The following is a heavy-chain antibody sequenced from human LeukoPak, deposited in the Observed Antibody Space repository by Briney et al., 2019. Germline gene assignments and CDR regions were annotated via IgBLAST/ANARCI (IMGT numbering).Heavy chain of an antibody. V-gene: IGHV3-23*01. CDR2: ISGSGDNT. CDR1: GFTLSYYA. J-gene: IGHJ4*02. D-gene: IGHD5-12*01. Sequence: GGSLILSCAAPGFTLSYYAMSSVRQAPGKGLEWVSIISGSGDNTHYADSVKGRFTISRDNSKNTLYLQMKTLSAEDTAIYYCARRGWLINFDYWGQGTLVTVSS. CDR3: ARRGWLINFDY.